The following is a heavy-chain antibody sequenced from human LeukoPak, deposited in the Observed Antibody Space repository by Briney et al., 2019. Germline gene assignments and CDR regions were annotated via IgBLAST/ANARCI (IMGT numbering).Heavy chain of an antibody. CDR2: IKQDGSEK. CDR1: GFTFSSYW. Sequence: GGSLRLSCAASGFTFSSYWMSWVRQAPGKGLEWVANIKQDGSEKYYVDSVKGRFTISRDNAKNTLYLQMNSLRAEDTAVYYCARGYYDFWSGYSTWYDYWGQGTLVTVSS. D-gene: IGHD3-3*01. V-gene: IGHV3-7*01. CDR3: ARGYYDFWSGYSTWYDY. J-gene: IGHJ4*02.